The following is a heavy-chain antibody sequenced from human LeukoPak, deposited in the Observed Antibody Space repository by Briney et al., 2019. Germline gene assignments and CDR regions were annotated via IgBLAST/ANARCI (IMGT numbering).Heavy chain of an antibody. CDR3: AKATYYYDSYGYNGVFDY. CDR1: GFTIISYA. J-gene: IGHJ4*02. CDR2: VSGAADNT. V-gene: IGHV3-23*01. Sequence: GGSLRLSCEASGFTIISYAMSWVRQAPGKGLEWVSAVSGAADNTYYAESVRGRFTISRDNSKNTLYLQMNSLRAEDAAVYFCAKATYYYDSYGYNGVFDYWGQGTLVTLSS. D-gene: IGHD3-22*01.